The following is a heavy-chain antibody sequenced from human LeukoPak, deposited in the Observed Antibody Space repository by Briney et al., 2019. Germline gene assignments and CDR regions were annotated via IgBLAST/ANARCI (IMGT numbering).Heavy chain of an antibody. D-gene: IGHD3-22*01. J-gene: IGHJ4*02. CDR2: IHPGDSDT. CDR3: ARLDYDSSAYYFDY. V-gene: IGHV5-51*01. Sequence: LGESLKISCKGSGYSFTSYWIGWVRQMPGKGLEWMGIIHPGDSDTRYSPSFQGQVTISADKSISTAYLQWSSLKASDTAMYYCARLDYDSSAYYFDYWGQGTLVTVPS. CDR1: GYSFTSYW.